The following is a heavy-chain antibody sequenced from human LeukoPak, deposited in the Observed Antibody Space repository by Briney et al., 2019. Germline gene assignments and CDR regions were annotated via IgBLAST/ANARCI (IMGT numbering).Heavy chain of an antibody. CDR3: ARAGYNWNYVGNFDY. CDR1: GFTFSSYS. V-gene: IGHV3-48*01. D-gene: IGHD1-7*01. CDR2: ISSSSSTI. Sequence: GGSLRLSCAASGFTFSSYSMNWVRQAPGKGLEWVSYISSSSSTIYYADSVKGRFTISRDNAKNSLYLQMNSLRAEDTALYYCARAGYNWNYVGNFDYWGQGTLVTVSS. J-gene: IGHJ4*02.